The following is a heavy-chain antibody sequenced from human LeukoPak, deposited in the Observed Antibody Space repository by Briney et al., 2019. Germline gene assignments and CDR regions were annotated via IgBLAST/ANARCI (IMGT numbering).Heavy chain of an antibody. V-gene: IGHV3-7*01. J-gene: IGHJ4*02. CDR1: GFTFSSYW. CDR3: AKDPARGGGPYFDY. D-gene: IGHD3-16*01. CDR2: IKKEEGDK. Sequence: GGSVTLSCAPSGFTFSSYWMSWARQAPERGRVCVANIKKEEGDKHTVEPVRGRFTISRDNAKTPLYLQMNSLTAEDTAVYYCAKDPARGGGPYFDYWGQGTLVTVSS.